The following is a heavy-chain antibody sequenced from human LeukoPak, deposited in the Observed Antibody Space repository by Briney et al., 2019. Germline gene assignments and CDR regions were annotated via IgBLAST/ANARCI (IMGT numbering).Heavy chain of an antibody. D-gene: IGHD3-10*01. J-gene: IGHJ4*02. CDR1: GFTFSSYA. V-gene: IGHV3-30-3*01. Sequence: PGGSLRLSCAASGFTFSSYAIHWVRQAPGKGLEWVAVISYDGSNKYYADSVKGRFTISRDNSKNTLYLQMNSLRAEDTAVYYCASDYYGSGSYYVYWGQGTLVTVSS. CDR3: ASDYYGSGSYYVY. CDR2: ISYDGSNK.